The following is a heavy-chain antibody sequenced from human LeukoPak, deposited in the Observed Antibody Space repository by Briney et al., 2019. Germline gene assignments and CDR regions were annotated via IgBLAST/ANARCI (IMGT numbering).Heavy chain of an antibody. CDR3: ARAALRSSSWNTPSGY. Sequence: GESLKISCKGSGYSFTSYWIGWVRQMPGKGLEWMGIIYPGDSDTRYSPSFQGQVTISADKSISAAYLQWSSLKASDTAMYYCARAALRSSSWNTPSGYWGQGTLVTVSS. J-gene: IGHJ4*02. CDR1: GYSFTSYW. CDR2: IYPGDSDT. V-gene: IGHV5-51*01. D-gene: IGHD6-13*01.